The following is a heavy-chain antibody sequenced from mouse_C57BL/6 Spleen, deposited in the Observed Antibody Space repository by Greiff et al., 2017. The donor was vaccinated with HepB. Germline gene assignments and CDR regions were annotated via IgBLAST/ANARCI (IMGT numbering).Heavy chain of an antibody. CDR1: GFSFNTYA. CDR3: VSSYYSNYPWFAY. Sequence: DVQLVESGGGLVQPKGSLKLSCAASGFSFNTYAMNWVRQAPGKGLEWVARIRSKSNNYATYYADSVKDRFTISRDDSESMLYLQMNNLKTEDTAMYYCVSSYYSNYPWFAYWGQGTLVTVSA. D-gene: IGHD2-5*01. CDR2: IRSKSNNYAT. V-gene: IGHV10-1*01. J-gene: IGHJ3*01.